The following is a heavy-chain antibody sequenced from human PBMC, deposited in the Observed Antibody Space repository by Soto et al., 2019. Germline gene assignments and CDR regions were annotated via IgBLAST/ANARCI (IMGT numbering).Heavy chain of an antibody. CDR3: ARGLLRYGMDV. CDR2: INHSGST. CDR1: GGSFSGYY. D-gene: IGHD1-26*01. J-gene: IGHJ6*02. Sequence: SETLSLTCAVYGGSFSGYYWSWIRQPPGKGLEWIGEINHSGSTYYNPSLKSRVTISVDTSKNQFSLKLSSVTAADTAVYYCARGLLRYGMDVWGQGTTVTVSS. V-gene: IGHV4-34*09.